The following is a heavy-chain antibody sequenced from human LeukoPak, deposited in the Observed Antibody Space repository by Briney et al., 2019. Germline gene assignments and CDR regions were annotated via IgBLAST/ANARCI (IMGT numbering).Heavy chain of an antibody. D-gene: IGHD6-19*01. CDR1: GFTFDDYG. CDR3: ARDRSSGWYVYDY. J-gene: IGHJ4*02. Sequence: PGGSLRLSCAASGFTFDDYGMSWVRQAPGKGLEWLAVIYSGSSTYYADSVKGRFTISRDNSKNTLYLQMNSLRAEDTAVYYCARDRSSGWYVYDYWGQGTLVTVSS. CDR2: IYSGSST. V-gene: IGHV3-53*01.